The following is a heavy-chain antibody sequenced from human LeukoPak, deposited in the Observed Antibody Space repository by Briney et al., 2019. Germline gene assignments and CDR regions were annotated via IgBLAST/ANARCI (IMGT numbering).Heavy chain of an antibody. V-gene: IGHV1-18*01. CDR1: GFTFTSYG. D-gene: IGHD2-2*01. CDR2: ISAYNGNT. CDR3: ARDPLTDHLPVPDAFDF. Sequence: ASVKVSCKASGFTFTSYGFSWVRQAPGQGLEWMGWISAYNGNTKFAQKMQGRVTFTTDASTSTAYMELRSLRSDDTAVYYCARDPLTDHLPVPDAFDFWGQGTMVTVSS. J-gene: IGHJ3*01.